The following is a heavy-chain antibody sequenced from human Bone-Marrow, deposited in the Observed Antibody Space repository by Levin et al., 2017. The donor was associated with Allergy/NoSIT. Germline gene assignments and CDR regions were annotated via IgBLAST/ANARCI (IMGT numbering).Heavy chain of an antibody. CDR1: GVTVANYA. Sequence: GGSLRLSCIASGVTVANYAMNWVRQAPGRGLEWVSGFSSRGRTTHYADSVKGRFTISRDNSKNTLYLQMNGLRAEDTAVYYCACRRISTFGDKIKRIKYYFDYWGQGNLVTVSS. CDR3: ACRRISTFGDKIKRIKYYFDY. D-gene: IGHD3-3*01. V-gene: IGHV3-23*01. J-gene: IGHJ4*02. CDR2: FSSRGRTT.